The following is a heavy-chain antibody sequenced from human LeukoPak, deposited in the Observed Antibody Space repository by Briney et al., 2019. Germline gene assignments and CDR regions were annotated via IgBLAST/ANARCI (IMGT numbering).Heavy chain of an antibody. Sequence: GGSLRLSCAASGFTFSSYWMSWVRQAPGKGLEWVANIKQDGSEKYYVDSVKGRFTISRDNAKNSLYLQMNSLRAEDTAVYYCARARFETTVTALVRKKNYYYYMDVWGKGTTVTVSS. CDR3: ARARFETTVTALVRKKNYYYYMDV. J-gene: IGHJ6*03. CDR2: IKQDGSEK. D-gene: IGHD4-17*01. V-gene: IGHV3-7*01. CDR1: GFTFSSYW.